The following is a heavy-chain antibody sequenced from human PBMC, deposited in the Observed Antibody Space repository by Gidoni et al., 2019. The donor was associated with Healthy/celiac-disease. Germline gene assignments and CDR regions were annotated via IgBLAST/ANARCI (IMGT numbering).Heavy chain of an antibody. CDR1: GFTFSSYG. CDR2: IWYDGSNK. D-gene: IGHD3-10*01. CDR3: ARDGLKLWFGEQWDYYMDV. J-gene: IGHJ6*03. Sequence: QVQLVESGGGVVQPGRSLRLSCAASGFTFSSYGMHWVRQAPGKGLEWVAVIWYDGSNKYYADSVKGRFTISRDNSNNTLYLQMNSLRAEDTAVYYCARDGLKLWFGEQWDYYMDVWGKGTTVTVSS. V-gene: IGHV3-33*01.